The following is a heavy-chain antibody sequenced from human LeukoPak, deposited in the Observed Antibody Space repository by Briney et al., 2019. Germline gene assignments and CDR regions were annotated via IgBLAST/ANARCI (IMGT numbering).Heavy chain of an antibody. D-gene: IGHD2-21*01. V-gene: IGHV3-23*01. CDR2: IHGGGGSA. CDR1: GFIFSNYA. CDR3: AKDRESGNGIWDAFDV. Sequence: PGGSLRLFCAASGFIFSNYAMSWVRQAPGKGLEWVSSIHGGGGSAYYADSVKGRFTVSRDDSKKTLSLQMSSLRAEDTAAYYCAKDRESGNGIWDAFDVWGQGTVVTVAS. J-gene: IGHJ3*01.